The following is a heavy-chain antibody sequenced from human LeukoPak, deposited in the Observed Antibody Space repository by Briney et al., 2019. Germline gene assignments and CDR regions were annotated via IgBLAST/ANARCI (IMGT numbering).Heavy chain of an antibody. Sequence: GGSLRLSCAASGFTFSSYWMSWVRQAPGKGLEWVSSIGYSGSDTHYADSVKGRFTISRDNSKNTLYLQMNSLRAEDTAVYYCAKQGRYYYYMDVWGKGTTVTISS. CDR2: IGYSGSDT. CDR1: GFTFSSYW. V-gene: IGHV3-23*01. J-gene: IGHJ6*03. CDR3: AKQGRYYYYMDV.